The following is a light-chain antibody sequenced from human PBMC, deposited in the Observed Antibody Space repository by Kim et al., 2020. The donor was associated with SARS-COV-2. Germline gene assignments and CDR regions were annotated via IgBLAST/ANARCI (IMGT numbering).Light chain of an antibody. CDR1: QSVSSSY. CDR3: QQYGSSPRT. CDR2: GAS. Sequence: SPGERATRSCRASQSVSSSYLAWYQQKPGQAPRLLIYGASSRATGIPDRFSGSGSGTDFTLTISRLEPEDFVVYYCQQYGSSPRTFGQGTKVDIK. J-gene: IGKJ1*01. V-gene: IGKV3-20*01.